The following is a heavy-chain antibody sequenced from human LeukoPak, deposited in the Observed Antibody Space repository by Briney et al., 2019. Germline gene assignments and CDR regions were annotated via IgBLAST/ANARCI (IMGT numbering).Heavy chain of an antibody. J-gene: IGHJ6*02. CDR1: GYSFTSYW. CDR3: ARHRTSSSWYGYNYYYYGMDV. D-gene: IGHD6-13*01. CDR2: IYPGDSDT. Sequence: GESLKISCKGSGYSFTSYWIGWVRQMPGKGLEWMGIIYPGDSDTRYSPSFQGQVTISADKSISTAYLQWSSLKASDTAMYYCARHRTSSSWYGYNYYYYGMDVWGQGTTVTVSS. V-gene: IGHV5-51*01.